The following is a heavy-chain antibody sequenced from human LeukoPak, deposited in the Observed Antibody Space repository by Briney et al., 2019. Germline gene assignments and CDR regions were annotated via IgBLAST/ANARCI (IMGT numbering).Heavy chain of an antibody. V-gene: IGHV3-23*01. J-gene: IGHJ5*02. CDR2: ISGSGGST. D-gene: IGHD3-22*01. Sequence: GGSLRLSCAASGFTFSSYAMSWVRQAPGKGLEWVSAISGSGGSTHYADSVKGRFTISRDNSKNTLYLQMNSLRAEDTAVYYCAKYYYDSSGYPRFGPWGQGTLVTVSS. CDR1: GFTFSSYA. CDR3: AKYYYDSSGYPRFGP.